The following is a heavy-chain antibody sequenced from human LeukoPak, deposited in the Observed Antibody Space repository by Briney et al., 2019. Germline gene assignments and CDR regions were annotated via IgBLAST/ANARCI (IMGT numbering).Heavy chain of an antibody. V-gene: IGHV4-59*01. CDR2: IYYSGST. D-gene: IGHD2-15*01. CDR3: ARGKGYCSGGSCSYYFDY. J-gene: IGHJ4*02. Sequence: KASETLSLTCTVSGGSISSYYWSWIRQPPGKGLEWIGYIYYSGSTNYNPSLKSRVTISVDTSKNQFSLKLSSVTAADTAVYYCARGKGYCSGGSCSYYFDYWGQGTLVTVSS. CDR1: GGSISSYY.